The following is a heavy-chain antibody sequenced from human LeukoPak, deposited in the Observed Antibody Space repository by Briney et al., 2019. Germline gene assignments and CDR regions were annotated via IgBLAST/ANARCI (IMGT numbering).Heavy chain of an antibody. D-gene: IGHD2-2*01. V-gene: IGHV1-69*13. J-gene: IGHJ5*02. Sequence: SVKVSCKASGGTFSSYAISWVRQAPGQGLEWMGGIIPIFGTANYAQEFQGRVTITADESTSTAYMELSSLRSEDTAVYYCARDYCSSTSCYSWFDPWGQGTLVTVSS. CDR3: ARDYCSSTSCYSWFDP. CDR1: GGTFSSYA. CDR2: IIPIFGTA.